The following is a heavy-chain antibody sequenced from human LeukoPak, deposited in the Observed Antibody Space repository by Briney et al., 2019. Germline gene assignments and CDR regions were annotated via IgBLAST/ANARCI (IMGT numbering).Heavy chain of an antibody. CDR2: MYPGDSHT. V-gene: IGHV5-51*01. CDR1: GYSFTSYW. Sequence: GESLKISCKGSGYSFTSYWIGWVRQMPGKGLEWMGIMYPGDSHTRYSPSFQGQVTISVDKSISTAYLQWSSLKASDTAMYYCGRHLYGGNSAIDYWGQGTLVTVSS. J-gene: IGHJ4*02. D-gene: IGHD4-23*01. CDR3: GRHLYGGNSAIDY.